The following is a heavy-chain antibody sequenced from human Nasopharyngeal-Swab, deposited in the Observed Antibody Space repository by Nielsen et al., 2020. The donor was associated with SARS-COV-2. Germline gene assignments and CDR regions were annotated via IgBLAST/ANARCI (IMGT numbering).Heavy chain of an antibody. J-gene: IGHJ4*02. CDR3: ARAGSSGWYYYFDY. V-gene: IGHV3-7*01. CDR2: IKQDGSEK. CDR1: GFTFSSYA. Sequence: GESLKISCAASGFTFSSYAMHWVRQAPGKGLEWVANIKQDGSEKYYVDSVKGRFTISRDNAKNSLYLQMNSLRAEDTAVYYCARAGSSGWYYYFDYWGQGTLVTVSS. D-gene: IGHD6-19*01.